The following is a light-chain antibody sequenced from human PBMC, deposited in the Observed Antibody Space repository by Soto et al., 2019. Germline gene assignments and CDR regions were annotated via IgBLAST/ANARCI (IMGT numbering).Light chain of an antibody. J-gene: IGKJ1*01. CDR2: GAS. CDR1: QSVSSSY. Sequence: ESVLTQSPGTLSLSTGERATLSCRASQSVSSSYLAWYQQKPGQAPRLLIYGASTRATGIAGRFSGSGSETEFTLIIRSLQSEDSALYYCHQYNNWPWTFGQGAKVDIK. CDR3: HQYNNWPWT. V-gene: IGKV3-15*01.